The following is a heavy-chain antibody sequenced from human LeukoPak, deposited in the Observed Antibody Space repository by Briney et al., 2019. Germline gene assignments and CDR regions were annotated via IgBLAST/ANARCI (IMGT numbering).Heavy chain of an antibody. Sequence: GGSLRLSCVGPGITLSSYDMHWVRQAPGKGLEWVAVISYDGSKKYYADSVKGRFTISRDNSKNTLYLQMNSLRAEDAAVYYCAKDLGYSSGLYGFDYWGQGTLVTVSS. D-gene: IGHD6-19*01. CDR3: AKDLGYSSGLYGFDY. J-gene: IGHJ4*02. V-gene: IGHV3-30*18. CDR2: ISYDGSKK. CDR1: GITLSSYD.